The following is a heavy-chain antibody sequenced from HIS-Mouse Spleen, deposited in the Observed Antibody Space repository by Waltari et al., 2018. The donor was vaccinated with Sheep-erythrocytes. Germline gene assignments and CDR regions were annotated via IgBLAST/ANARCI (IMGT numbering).Heavy chain of an antibody. CDR3: AKDRRGFWDY. J-gene: IGHJ4*02. CDR1: GFPFRSYG. Sequence: QVQLVESGGGVFQPGRSLILSCSAFGFPFRSYGMHWVRQAPGKGLEWVAVISYDGSNKYYADSVKGRFTISRDNSKNTLYLQMNSLRAEDTAVYYCAKDRRGFWDYWGQGTLVTVSS. D-gene: IGHD3-10*01. V-gene: IGHV3-30*18. CDR2: ISYDGSNK.